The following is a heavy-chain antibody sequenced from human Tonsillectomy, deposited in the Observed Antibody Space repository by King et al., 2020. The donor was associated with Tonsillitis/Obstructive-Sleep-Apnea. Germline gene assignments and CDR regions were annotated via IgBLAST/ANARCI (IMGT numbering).Heavy chain of an antibody. D-gene: IGHD5-18*01. V-gene: IGHV4-31*07. J-gene: IGHJ3*02. CDR2: IYYFGST. CDR1: GGSISRGGYY. CDR3: TAMVKDAFDI. Sequence: VQLQESGPGLVKPSQTLSLTCTVSGGSISRGGYYWSWIRQHPGKGMEWIGYIYYFGSTYYNPSLKSRVTISVDTSKKQFSLKLSSVTAADTSVYYCTAMVKDAFDIWGHGTMVTVSS.